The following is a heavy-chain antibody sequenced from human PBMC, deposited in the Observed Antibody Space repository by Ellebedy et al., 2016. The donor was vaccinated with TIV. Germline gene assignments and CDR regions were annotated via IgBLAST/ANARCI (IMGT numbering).Heavy chain of an antibody. CDR2: FGSFNGFI. Sequence: GESLKISCAASGFSFSNYTMNWVRQAPGKGLEWVSIFGSFNGFIWNADSVKGRFTISRDKAKNSLYLQMKSLRADDTAVYYCASRIQSNFDYWGQGTLVNVSS. V-gene: IGHV3-21*01. CDR1: GFSFSNYT. J-gene: IGHJ4*02. D-gene: IGHD2-21*01. CDR3: ASRIQSNFDY.